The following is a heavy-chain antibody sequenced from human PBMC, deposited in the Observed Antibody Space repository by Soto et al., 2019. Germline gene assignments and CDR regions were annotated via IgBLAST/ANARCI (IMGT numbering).Heavy chain of an antibody. J-gene: IGHJ4*02. CDR2: ISSSSTTI. Sequence: HPGGSLRLSCAASGFTFSSYGMNWVRQAPGKGLEWVSYISSSSTTIYYADSVKGRFTIFRDNAKNSLYLQLNSLRDEDTAVYYCEKRKRWAISATDHFDSWGQGTLVTVSS. D-gene: IGHD6-13*01. CDR1: GFTFSSYG. V-gene: IGHV3-48*02. CDR3: EKRKRWAISATDHFDS.